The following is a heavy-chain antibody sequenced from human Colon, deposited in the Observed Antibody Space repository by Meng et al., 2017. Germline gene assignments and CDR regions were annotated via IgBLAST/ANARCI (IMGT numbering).Heavy chain of an antibody. J-gene: IGHJ5*02. CDR3: ARESGLLSAIVETGRAGRFDP. Sequence: HLGGWGPGRGKAHEARSPAGPVTGYALKSGYYWGWNRQAQGRGLEWMGSTPDSGRHYYIPSLKTRLSLSIDTSRNELSSKLTSVTAADSVVYYCARESGLLSAIVETGRAGRFDPWGLGTLVTVSS. D-gene: IGHD1-1*01. V-gene: IGHV4-38-2*02. CDR1: GYALKSGYY. CDR2: TPDSGRH.